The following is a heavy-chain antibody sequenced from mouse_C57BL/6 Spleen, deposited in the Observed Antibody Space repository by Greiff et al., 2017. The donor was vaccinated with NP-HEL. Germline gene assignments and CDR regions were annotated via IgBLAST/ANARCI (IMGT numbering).Heavy chain of an antibody. D-gene: IGHD2-4*01. CDR3: ARSVYDYDGALAY. CDR1: GYTFTDYY. V-gene: IGHV1-26*01. Sequence: VQLQQSGPELVKPGASVKISCKASGYTFTDYYMNWVKQSHGKSLEWIGDINPNNGGTSYNQKFKGKATLTVDKSSSTAYMELRSLTSEDSAVYYCARSVYDYDGALAYWGQGTLVTVSA. J-gene: IGHJ3*01. CDR2: INPNNGGT.